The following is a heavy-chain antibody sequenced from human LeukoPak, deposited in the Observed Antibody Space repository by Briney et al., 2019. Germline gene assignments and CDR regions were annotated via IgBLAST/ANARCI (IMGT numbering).Heavy chain of an antibody. V-gene: IGHV1-18*01. CDR1: GYTFTSYG. CDR3: ARGPDSSGWSYWFDP. Sequence: ASVKVSCKASGYTFTSYGISWVRQAPGQGLEWMGWISAYNGNTNYAQKLQGRVTMTTDTSTSTAYMELRSLRSDDTAVYYCARGPDSSGWSYWFDPWGQGTLVTVSP. J-gene: IGHJ5*02. D-gene: IGHD6-19*01. CDR2: ISAYNGNT.